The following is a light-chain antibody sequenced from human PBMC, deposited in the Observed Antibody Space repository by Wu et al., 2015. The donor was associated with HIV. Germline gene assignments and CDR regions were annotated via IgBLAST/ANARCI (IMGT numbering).Light chain of an antibody. CDR3: QRGIT. J-gene: IGKJ5*01. Sequence: DIQMTQSPSTLSASVGDRVTITCRASQAISSYLAWYQQKPGKAPKLLIYGAFTLQSGVPSRFSGSGSETEFSLTISSLQPEDFATYYCQRGITFGQGTRLEIK. V-gene: IGKV1-9*01. CDR2: GAF. CDR1: QAISSY.